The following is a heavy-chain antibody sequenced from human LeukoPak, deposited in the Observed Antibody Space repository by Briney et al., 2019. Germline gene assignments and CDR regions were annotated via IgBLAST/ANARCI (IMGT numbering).Heavy chain of an antibody. CDR2: TYYSGSP. CDR1: GDSISSSNYY. D-gene: IGHD3-22*01. V-gene: IGHV4-39*01. CDR3: ASHHYDRPGRPFRF. J-gene: IGHJ4*02. Sequence: PSETLSLTCTVSGDSISSSNYYWDWIRRPPGKGLEWIGSTYYSGSPYYNPSLQSRVSMSVDTSKNQFSLELTSVTAADTAVYYCASHHYDRPGRPFRFWGQGTLVSASS.